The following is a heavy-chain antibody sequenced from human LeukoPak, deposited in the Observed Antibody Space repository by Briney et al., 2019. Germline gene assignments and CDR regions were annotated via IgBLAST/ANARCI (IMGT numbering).Heavy chain of an antibody. D-gene: IGHD3-22*01. CDR2: ISSSGSTI. CDR3: ARVNGNSSGYYYGMDV. CDR1: GFTFSSYE. J-gene: IGHJ6*02. Sequence: GGSLRLSCAASGFTFSSYEMNWVRQAPGKGLEWVSYISSSGSTIYYADSVKGRFTISRDNAKNSLYLQMNSLRAEDTAVYYSARVNGNSSGYYYGMDVWGQGTTVTVSS. V-gene: IGHV3-48*03.